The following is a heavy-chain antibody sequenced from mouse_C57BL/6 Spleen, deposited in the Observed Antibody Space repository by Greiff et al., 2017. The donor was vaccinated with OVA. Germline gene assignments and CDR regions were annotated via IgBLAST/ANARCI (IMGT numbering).Heavy chain of an antibody. CDR1: GYTFTSYW. V-gene: IGHV1-61*01. CDR3: ARGDYGYPFDY. CDR2: IYPSDSET. D-gene: IGHD2-2*01. J-gene: IGHJ2*01. Sequence: QVQLQQSGAELVRPGSSVKLSCKASGYTFTSYWMDWVKQRPGQGLEWIGNIYPSDSETHYNQKFKDKATLTVDKSSSTAYMQLSSLTSEDSAVYYCARGDYGYPFDYWGQGTTLTVSS.